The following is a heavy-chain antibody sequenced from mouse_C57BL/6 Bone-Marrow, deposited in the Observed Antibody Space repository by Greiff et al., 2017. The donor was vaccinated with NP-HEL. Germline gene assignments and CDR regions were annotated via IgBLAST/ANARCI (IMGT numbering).Heavy chain of an antibody. V-gene: IGHV1-4*01. CDR2: INPSSGYT. Sequence: QVHVKQSGAELARPGASVKMSCKASGYTFTSYTMHWVKQRPGQGLEWIGYINPSSGYTKYNQKFKDKATLTADKSSSTAYMQLSSLTSEDSAVYYCAREGNCAWFAYWGQGTLVTVSA. CDR1: GYTFTSYT. D-gene: IGHD4-1*01. CDR3: AREGNCAWFAY. J-gene: IGHJ3*01.